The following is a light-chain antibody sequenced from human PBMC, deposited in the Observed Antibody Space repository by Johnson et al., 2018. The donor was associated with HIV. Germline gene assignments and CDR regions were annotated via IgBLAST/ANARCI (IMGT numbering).Light chain of an antibody. Sequence: QSVLTQPPSVSAPPGQKVTVSCSGSSSNIGTNDVSWYQQFPGAAPKLLIYEHNNRPSGIPDRFSGSTSGTSATLGITGLPTGDEADYYCGTWDSSLSAHVFGTGTKVTVL. CDR3: GTWDSSLSAHV. CDR2: EHN. CDR1: SSNIGTND. J-gene: IGLJ1*01. V-gene: IGLV1-51*02.